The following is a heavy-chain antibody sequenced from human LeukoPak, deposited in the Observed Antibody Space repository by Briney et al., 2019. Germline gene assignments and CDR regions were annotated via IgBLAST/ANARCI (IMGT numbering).Heavy chain of an antibody. V-gene: IGHV3-30-3*01. CDR1: GFTFRSYA. Sequence: PGRSLRLSCAASGFTFRSYAMHWVRQAPGKRPEWVAVISYDGGNKYYADSVKGRFTISRDNSKNTLYLQMNSLRAEDTAVYYCARDSVYSSSSSHFDYWGQGTLVTVSS. D-gene: IGHD6-6*01. CDR3: ARDSVYSSSSSHFDY. J-gene: IGHJ4*02. CDR2: ISYDGGNK.